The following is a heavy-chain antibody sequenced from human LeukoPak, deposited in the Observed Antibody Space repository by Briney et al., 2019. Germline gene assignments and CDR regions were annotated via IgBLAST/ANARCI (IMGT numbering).Heavy chain of an antibody. CDR3: ARNRGIANNWNDVD. CDR2: IHYSGST. Sequence: SETLSLTCTVSGGSISNNYWSWIRQPPGKGLEWIGYIHYSGSTNYNPSLKSRVTISVDTSKNQFSLSLSSVTAADTAVYYCARNRGIANNWNDVDWGQGTLVTVSS. CDR1: GGSISNNY. J-gene: IGHJ4*02. V-gene: IGHV4-59*01. D-gene: IGHD1-20*01.